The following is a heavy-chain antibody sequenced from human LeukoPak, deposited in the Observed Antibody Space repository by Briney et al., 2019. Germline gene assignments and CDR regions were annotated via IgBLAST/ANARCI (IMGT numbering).Heavy chain of an antibody. Sequence: GGSLRLSCAASGFTFSSHWMHWVRQAPGKGLLWVSRINTDGSSIIYADSVKGRFTISRDNSKNTLYLQMNSLRAEDTAVYYCAKDFTGTGYYDYWGQGTLVTVSS. J-gene: IGHJ4*02. D-gene: IGHD3/OR15-3a*01. CDR1: GFTFSSHW. CDR3: AKDFTGTGYYDY. V-gene: IGHV3-74*01. CDR2: INTDGSSI.